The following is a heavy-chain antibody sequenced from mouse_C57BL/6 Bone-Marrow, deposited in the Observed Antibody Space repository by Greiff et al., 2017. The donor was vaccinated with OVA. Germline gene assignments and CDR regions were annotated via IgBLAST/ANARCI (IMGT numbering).Heavy chain of an antibody. CDR1: GYTFTSYG. D-gene: IGHD1-1*01. V-gene: IGHV1-81*01. CDR2: IYPRSGNT. J-gene: IGHJ1*03. Sequence: QVQLQQSGAELARPGASVKLSCKASGYTFTSYGISWVKQRTGQGLEWIGEIYPRSGNTYYNEKFKGKATLTADKSSSTAYMELRSLTSEYSAVYFCARRSRGSSYDWYFDVWGTGTTVTVSS. CDR3: ARRSRGSSYDWYFDV.